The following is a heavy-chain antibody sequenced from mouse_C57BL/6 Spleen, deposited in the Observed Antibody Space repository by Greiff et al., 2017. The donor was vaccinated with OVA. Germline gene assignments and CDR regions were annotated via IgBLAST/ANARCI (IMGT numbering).Heavy chain of an antibody. CDR3: ARGGDCDDY. Sequence: EVKLEESGPGLVKPSQSLSLTCSVTGYSITSGYYWNWIRQFPGNKLEWMGYISYDGSNNYNPSLKNRISITRDTSKNQFFLKLNSVTTEDTATYYCARGGDCDDYWGQGTTLTVSS. CDR2: ISYDGSN. CDR1: GYSITSGYY. V-gene: IGHV3-6*01. J-gene: IGHJ2*01.